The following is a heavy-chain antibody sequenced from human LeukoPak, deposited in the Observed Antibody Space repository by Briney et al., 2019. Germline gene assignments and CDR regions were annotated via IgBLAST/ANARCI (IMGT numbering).Heavy chain of an antibody. CDR3: ARDLISMIRGVSSLDP. CDR1: GFTLSDYA. D-gene: IGHD3-10*01. Sequence: GGSLRRSCAASGFTLSDYAMNWVRQAPGKGLEWVSSISSSSSYIYYADSVKGRFTISRDNAKNSLYLQMNSLRAEDTAVYYCARDLISMIRGVSSLDPWGQGTLVTVSS. V-gene: IGHV3-21*01. CDR2: ISSSSSYI. J-gene: IGHJ5*02.